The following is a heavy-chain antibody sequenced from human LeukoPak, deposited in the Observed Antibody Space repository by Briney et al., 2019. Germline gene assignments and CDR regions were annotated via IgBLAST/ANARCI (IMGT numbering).Heavy chain of an antibody. V-gene: IGHV4-59*01. CDR1: GGSISSYY. Sequence: SETLSLTCTVSGGSISSYYWSWIRQPPGKGLEWIGYISYSGSTNYNPSLKSRVAISVDTSKNQFSLKLSSVTAADTAVYYCARDVGYYFDYWGQGTLVTVSS. CDR3: ARDVGYYFDY. J-gene: IGHJ4*02. CDR2: ISYSGST.